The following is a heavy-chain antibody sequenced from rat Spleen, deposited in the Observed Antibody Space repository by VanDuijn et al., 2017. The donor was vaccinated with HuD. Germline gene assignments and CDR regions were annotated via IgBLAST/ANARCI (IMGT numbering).Heavy chain of an antibody. D-gene: IGHD1-3*01. Sequence: EVQLVESGGGLVQPGRSLKLSCAASGFNLSNYAMAWVRQAPMTGLEWVATISLDGTRTYHRDSVKGRFTISRDNAKSALYLQMDSLRSEDTATYYCARAPYGYFDYWGQGVEVTVSS. V-gene: IGHV5-29*01. CDR2: ISLDGTRT. CDR1: GFNLSNYA. J-gene: IGHJ2*01. CDR3: ARAPYGYFDY.